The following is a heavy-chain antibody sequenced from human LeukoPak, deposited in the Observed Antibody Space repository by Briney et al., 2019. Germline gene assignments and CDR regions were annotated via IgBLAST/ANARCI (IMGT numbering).Heavy chain of an antibody. J-gene: IGHJ4*02. CDR2: IYYSGST. CDR1: GGSISSGDYY. Sequence: SQTLSLTCTVSGGSISSGDYYWSWIRQPPGKGLEWIGYIYYSGSTYYNPSLKSRVTISVDTSKNQFSLKLSSVTAADTAVYYCARDRVRGNSNPFFDYWGQGTLVTVSS. CDR3: ARDRVRGNSNPFFDY. D-gene: IGHD4-11*01. V-gene: IGHV4-30-4*01.